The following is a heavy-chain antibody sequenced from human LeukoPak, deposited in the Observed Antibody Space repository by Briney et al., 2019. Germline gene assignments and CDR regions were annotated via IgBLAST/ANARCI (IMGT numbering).Heavy chain of an antibody. CDR3: ARGSPGGVPAASYYYYYMDV. CDR2: IIPIFGTA. Sequence: SVTVSCKASGGTFSSYAISWVRQAPGQGLEWMGGIIPIFGTANYAQKFQGRVTITTDESTSTAYMELSSLRSEDTAVYYCARGSPGGVPAASYYYYYMDVWGKGTTVTVSS. J-gene: IGHJ6*03. D-gene: IGHD2-2*01. V-gene: IGHV1-69*05. CDR1: GGTFSSYA.